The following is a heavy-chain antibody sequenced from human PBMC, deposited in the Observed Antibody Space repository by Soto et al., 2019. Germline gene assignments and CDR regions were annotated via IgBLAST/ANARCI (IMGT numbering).Heavy chain of an antibody. J-gene: IGHJ6*03. Sequence: ASVKVSCKASVYTFTSYDINWVRQATGQGLEWMGWMNPNSGNTGYAQKFQGRVTMTRNTSISTAYMELSSLRSEDTAVYYCARGIGGNDIYYYYYMDVWGKGTTVTVSS. CDR1: VYTFTSYD. CDR2: MNPNSGNT. CDR3: ARGIGGNDIYYYYYMDV. V-gene: IGHV1-8*01. D-gene: IGHD3-22*01.